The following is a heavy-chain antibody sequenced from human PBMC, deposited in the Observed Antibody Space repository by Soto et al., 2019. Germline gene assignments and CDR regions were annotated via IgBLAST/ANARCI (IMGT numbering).Heavy chain of an antibody. Sequence: EVQLVESGGGLVQPGGSLRLSCAASGFTFSSYWMHWVRQAPGKGLVWVSRINSDGSSTSYAASVKGRFTISRDNAKNTLYLQMNSLRAEDTAVYYCARGAWDDDFWSGYLNYYYGMDVWGQGTTVTVSS. V-gene: IGHV3-74*01. CDR3: ARGAWDDDFWSGYLNYYYGMDV. CDR1: GFTFSSYW. CDR2: INSDGSST. J-gene: IGHJ6*02. D-gene: IGHD3-3*01.